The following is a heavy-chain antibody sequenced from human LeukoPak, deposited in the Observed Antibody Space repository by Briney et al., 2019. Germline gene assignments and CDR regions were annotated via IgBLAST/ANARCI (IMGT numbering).Heavy chain of an antibody. CDR2: IYYSETT. CDR1: GGSISSYY. CDR3: ARHFSNRRAWFDP. D-gene: IGHD2/OR15-2a*01. V-gene: IGHV4-59*08. Sequence: SETLSLTCTVSGGSISSYYWSWIRQPPGKGLEWIGYIYYSETTIYNPSLKSRVTISLDTSKNQFSLKLSSVTAADTAVYYCARHFSNRRAWFDPWGQGTLVTVSS. J-gene: IGHJ5*02.